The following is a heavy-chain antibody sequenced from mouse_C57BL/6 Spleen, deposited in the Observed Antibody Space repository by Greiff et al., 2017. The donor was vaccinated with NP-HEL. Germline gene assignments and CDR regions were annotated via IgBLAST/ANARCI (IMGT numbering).Heavy chain of an antibody. CDR3: ARGDGGSSSAWFAY. CDR1: GYTFTGYW. V-gene: IGHV1-9*01. D-gene: IGHD1-1*01. Sequence: QVQLQQSGAELMKPGASVKLSCKATGYTFTGYWIEWVKQRPGHGLEWIGEILPGSGSTNYHEKFKGKATFTADTSSNTAYMQLSSLTTEDSAIYYCARGDGGSSSAWFAYWGQGTLVTVSA. J-gene: IGHJ3*01. CDR2: ILPGSGST.